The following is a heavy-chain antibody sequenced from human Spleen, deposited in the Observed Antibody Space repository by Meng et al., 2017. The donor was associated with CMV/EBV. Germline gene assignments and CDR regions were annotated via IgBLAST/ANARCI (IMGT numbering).Heavy chain of an antibody. Sequence: SGLRFSTYGMHWVRQAPGKGLEWLAVIWHDGSIKHYADSVEGRFTISRDNSKNTLYLQMKGLRVDDTAVYYCGKGGGPGFLEWWIDNWGQGTLVTVSS. CDR3: GKGGGPGFLEWWIDN. CDR1: GLRFSTYG. V-gene: IGHV3-33*06. CDR2: IWHDGSIK. D-gene: IGHD3-3*01. J-gene: IGHJ4*02.